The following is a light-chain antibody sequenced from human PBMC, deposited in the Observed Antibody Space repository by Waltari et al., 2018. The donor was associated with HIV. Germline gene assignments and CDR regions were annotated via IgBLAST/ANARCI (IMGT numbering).Light chain of an antibody. CDR2: DVN. CDR3: CSYAGIWGV. V-gene: IGLV2-11*01. CDR1: SSDVGAYNY. J-gene: IGLJ1*01. Sequence: QSALTQPRSVSGSPGQSVTIPCTGTSSDVGAYNYVSWYQQHPGKTPKLMIYDVNKRPSGGPDRFSGSKSGNTASLNISGLQAEDESDYYCCSYAGIWGVFGTGTKVTVL.